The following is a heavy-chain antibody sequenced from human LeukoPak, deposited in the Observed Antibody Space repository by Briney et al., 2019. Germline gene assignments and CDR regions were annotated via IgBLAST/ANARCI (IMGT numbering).Heavy chain of an antibody. D-gene: IGHD3-10*01. CDR1: GGTFSSYA. Sequence: ASVKVSCKASGGTFSSYAISWVRQAPEQGLEWMGGIIPIFGTANYAQKFQGRVTITADESTSTAYMELSSLRSEDTAVYYCARADAWFGRIDYWGQETLVTVSS. V-gene: IGHV1-69*13. J-gene: IGHJ4*02. CDR2: IIPIFGTA. CDR3: ARADAWFGRIDY.